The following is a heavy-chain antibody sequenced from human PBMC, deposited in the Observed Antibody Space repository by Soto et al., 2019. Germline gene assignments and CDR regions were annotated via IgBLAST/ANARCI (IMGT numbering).Heavy chain of an antibody. Sequence: GGSLRLSCAASGFTFSSYAMSWVRQAPGKGLEWVSGMSGSGGITYYADSVKGRFTISRDNSKNTLYLQMNSLRAEDTALYYCAKVLMGEWFGDLVYYYSGMDVWGQGTTVTVSS. V-gene: IGHV3-23*01. CDR2: MSGSGGIT. J-gene: IGHJ6*02. CDR3: AKVLMGEWFGDLVYYYSGMDV. D-gene: IGHD3-10*01. CDR1: GFTFSSYA.